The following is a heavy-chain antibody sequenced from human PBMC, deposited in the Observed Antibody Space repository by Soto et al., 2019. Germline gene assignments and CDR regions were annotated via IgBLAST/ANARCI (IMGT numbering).Heavy chain of an antibody. J-gene: IGHJ3*02. Sequence: SETLSLTCTVSGGSISSYYWSWIRQPPGEGLEWIGYIYYSGSTNYNPSLKSRVPISVDTSKNQFSLKLSSVTAADTAVYYCARHVRYCSGGSCYLSAFDIWGQGTMVTVSS. CDR2: IYYSGST. V-gene: IGHV4-59*08. D-gene: IGHD2-15*01. CDR1: GGSISSYY. CDR3: ARHVRYCSGGSCYLSAFDI.